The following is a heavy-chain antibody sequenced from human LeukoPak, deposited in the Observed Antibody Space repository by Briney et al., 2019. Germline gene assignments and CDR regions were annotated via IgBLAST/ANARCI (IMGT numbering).Heavy chain of an antibody. D-gene: IGHD2-21*01. V-gene: IGHV3-23*01. CDR2: ISASGAGT. CDR1: GFIFSSHV. Sequence: GGSLRLSCAASGFIFSSHVMSWVRQAPGKGLEWVSIISASGAGTYYAGSVKGRFTISRDNSKNTLYLQMDSLRAEDTAVYSCARGGADYFSQLAYWGQGTLVTVSS. CDR3: ARGGADYFSQLAY. J-gene: IGHJ4*02.